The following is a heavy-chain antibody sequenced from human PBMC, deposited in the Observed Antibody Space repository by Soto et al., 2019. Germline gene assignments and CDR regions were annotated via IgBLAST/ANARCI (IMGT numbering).Heavy chain of an antibody. V-gene: IGHV4-59*01. CDR1: GVSINSYF. D-gene: IGHD3-10*01. Sequence: PSETLSLTCSVTGVSINSYFWSWIRQPPGRGLEWIGYIYYTGSINYNPSLKSRVSMSVDTSKSQFSLRLSSVTTADTAFYYCARAYYGSAHWIDSWGQGALVTVSS. J-gene: IGHJ5*01. CDR3: ARAYYGSAHWIDS. CDR2: IYYTGSI.